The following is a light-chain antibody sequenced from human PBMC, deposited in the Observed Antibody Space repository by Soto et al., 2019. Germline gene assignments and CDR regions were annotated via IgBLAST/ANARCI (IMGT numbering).Light chain of an antibody. J-gene: IGKJ1*01. V-gene: IGKV1-39*01. CDR3: QRTYNTPWT. CDR2: GAS. Sequence: DIQMTQSPSSLSAAVGDSVTITCRATQDTHNYLNWYQQKPGKAPNLLIYGASSLQSGVPSRFRGSGSGTDFTLTIISLQPEDFATYFCQRTYNTPWTFGQGTKVDIK. CDR1: QDTHNY.